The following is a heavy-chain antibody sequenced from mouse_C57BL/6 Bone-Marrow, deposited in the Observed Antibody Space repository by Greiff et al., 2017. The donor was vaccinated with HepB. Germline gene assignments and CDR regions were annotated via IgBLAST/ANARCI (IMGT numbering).Heavy chain of an antibody. CDR1: GYAFTNYL. Sequence: QVQLQQSGAELVRPGTSVKVSCKASGYAFTNYLIEWVKQRPGQGLEWIGVINPGSGGTNYNEKFKGKATLTADKSSSTAYMQLSSLTSEDSAVYFCHYYGSSYGYFDVWGTGTTVTVSS. CDR3: HYYGSSYGYFDV. CDR2: INPGSGGT. J-gene: IGHJ1*03. V-gene: IGHV1-54*01. D-gene: IGHD1-1*01.